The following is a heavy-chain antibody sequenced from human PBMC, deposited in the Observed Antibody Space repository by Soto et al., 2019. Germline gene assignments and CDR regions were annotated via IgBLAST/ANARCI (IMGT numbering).Heavy chain of an antibody. CDR3: ATVRHYDARTSFVGIDV. D-gene: IGHD3-10*02. J-gene: IGHJ6*02. Sequence: PRGSLRLSCAACGCAVSSYDMNWFRQALGKLLEWVSSSISSSSDIYYADSVKGRFTISRYNAKNSLYLPMNSLRAEDTSVYYYATVRHYDARTSFVGIDVSPQRT. V-gene: IGHV3-21*01. CDR2: SISSSSDI. CDR1: GCAVSSYD.